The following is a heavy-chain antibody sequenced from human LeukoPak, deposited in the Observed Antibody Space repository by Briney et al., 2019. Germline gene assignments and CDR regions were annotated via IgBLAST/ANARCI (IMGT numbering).Heavy chain of an antibody. D-gene: IGHD7-27*01. CDR1: GGSFSGYY. J-gene: IGHJ4*02. CDR3: ARGVHMGKQDY. CDR2: INHSGST. V-gene: IGHV4-34*01. Sequence: SETLSFTCAVYGGSFSGYYWSWIRQPPGKGLEWIGEINHSGSTNYNPSLKSRVTISVDTSKNQFSLKLSSVTAADTAVYYCARGVHMGKQDYWGQGTLVTVSS.